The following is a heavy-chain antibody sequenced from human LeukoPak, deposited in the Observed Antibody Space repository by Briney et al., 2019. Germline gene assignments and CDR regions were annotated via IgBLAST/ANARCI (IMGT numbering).Heavy chain of an antibody. CDR2: IYTSGST. V-gene: IGHV4-4*07. CDR3: ARESILDYDFWSGPHAFDI. D-gene: IGHD3-3*01. J-gene: IGHJ3*02. Sequence: PSETLSPTCTVSGGSISSYYWSWIRQPAGKGLEWIGRIYTSGSTNYNPSLKSRVTISVDKSKNQFSLKLSSVTAADTAVYYCARESILDYDFWSGPHAFDIWGQGTMVTVSS. CDR1: GGSISSYY.